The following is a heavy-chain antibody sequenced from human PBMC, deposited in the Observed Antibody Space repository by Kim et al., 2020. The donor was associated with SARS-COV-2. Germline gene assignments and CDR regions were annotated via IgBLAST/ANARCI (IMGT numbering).Heavy chain of an antibody. Sequence: GGSLRLSCEASGFSFSSKGMHWVRQAPGKGLEWVAIISYDGSKKNYGDSVKGRFTISRVNSQNTLYLQMNRLRVEDTGLYYCANSIDCTGAACYEDYWG. CDR2: ISYDGSKK. D-gene: IGHD2-8*02. V-gene: IGHV3-30*18. CDR3: ANSIDCTGAACYEDY. CDR1: GFSFSSKG. J-gene: IGHJ4*01.